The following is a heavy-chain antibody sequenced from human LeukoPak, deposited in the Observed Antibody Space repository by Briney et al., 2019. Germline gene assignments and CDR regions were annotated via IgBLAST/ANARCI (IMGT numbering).Heavy chain of an antibody. CDR1: NGSTSSSSYY. CDR3: ANSDSSGYYVDY. D-gene: IGHD3-22*01. Sequence: SETLSLTCTVSNGSTSSSSYYWGWIRQPPGKGLEWIGSIYYSGSTYYNPSLKSRVTISVDTSKNQFSLKLNSVTAADTAVYYCANSDSSGYYVDYWGQGTLVTVSS. V-gene: IGHV4-39*07. CDR2: IYYSGST. J-gene: IGHJ4*02.